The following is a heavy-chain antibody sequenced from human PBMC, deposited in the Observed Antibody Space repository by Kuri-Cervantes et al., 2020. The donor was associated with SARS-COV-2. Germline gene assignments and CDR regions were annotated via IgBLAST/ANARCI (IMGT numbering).Heavy chain of an antibody. D-gene: IGHD3-10*01. CDR2: IYYSGST. V-gene: IGHV4-59*05. J-gene: IGHJ3*02. CDR1: GGSISSYY. Sequence: SETLSLTCTVSGGSISSYYWSWIRQPPGKGLEWIGSIYYSGSTYYNPSLKSRVTISVDTSKNQFSLKLSSVTAADTAVYYCARGDYSPRAFDIWGQGTMVTVSS. CDR3: ARGDYSPRAFDI.